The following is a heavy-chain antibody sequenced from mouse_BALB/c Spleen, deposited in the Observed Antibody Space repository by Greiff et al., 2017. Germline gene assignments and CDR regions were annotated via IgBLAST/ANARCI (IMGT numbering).Heavy chain of an antibody. Sequence: EVKLVESGGGLVKPGGSLKLSCAASGFTFSSYAMSWVRQTPEKRLEWVATISSGGSYTYYPDSVKGRFTISRDKAKNTLYLQMSSLRSEDTAMYYCAREDPYWGQGTLVTVSA. CDR1: GFTFSSYA. J-gene: IGHJ3*01. CDR2: ISSGGSYT. CDR3: AREDPY. V-gene: IGHV5-9-3*01.